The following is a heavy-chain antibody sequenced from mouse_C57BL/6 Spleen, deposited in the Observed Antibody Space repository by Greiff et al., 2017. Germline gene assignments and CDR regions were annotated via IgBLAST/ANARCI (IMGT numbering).Heavy chain of an antibody. J-gene: IGHJ2*01. D-gene: IGHD2-3*01. V-gene: IGHV1-82*01. CDR2: IYPGDGDT. Sequence: QVQLKESGPELVKPGASVKISCKASGYAFSSSWMNWVKQRPGKGLEWIGRIYPGDGDTNYNGKFKGKATLTADKSSSTAYMQLSSLTSEDSAVYFCARHEGDGRYFDYWGQGTTLTVSS. CDR3: ARHEGDGRYFDY. CDR1: GYAFSSSW.